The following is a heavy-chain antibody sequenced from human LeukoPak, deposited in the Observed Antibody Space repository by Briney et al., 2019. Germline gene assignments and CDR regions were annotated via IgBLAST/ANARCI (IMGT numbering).Heavy chain of an antibody. D-gene: IGHD1-14*01. Sequence: PSETLSLTCTVSGGSISSYYWSWIRQPPGKGLEWIGYIYNSGSANYNPSLKSRVTISVDTSKNQFSLKLSSVTAADTAVYYCASTGRARPFDYWGQGTLVTVSS. CDR3: ASTGRARPFDY. CDR1: GGSISSYY. J-gene: IGHJ4*02. CDR2: IYNSGSA. V-gene: IGHV4-59*08.